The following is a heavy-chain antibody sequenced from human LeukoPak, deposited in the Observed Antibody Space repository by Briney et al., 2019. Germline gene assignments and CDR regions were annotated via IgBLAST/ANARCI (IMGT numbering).Heavy chain of an antibody. J-gene: IGHJ5*02. Sequence: GGSLRLSCAASGFTFSSYDMHWVRQATGKGLEWVSAIGTAGDTYYPGSVKGRFTISRENAKNSLYLQMNSLRAGDTAVYYCARGFGYNYGYGWFDPWGQGTLVTVSS. V-gene: IGHV3-13*04. CDR3: ARGFGYNYGYGWFDP. CDR1: GFTFSSYD. D-gene: IGHD5-18*01. CDR2: IGTAGDT.